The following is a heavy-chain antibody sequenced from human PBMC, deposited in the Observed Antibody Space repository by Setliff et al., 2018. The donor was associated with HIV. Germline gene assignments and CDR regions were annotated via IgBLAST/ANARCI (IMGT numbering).Heavy chain of an antibody. J-gene: IGHJ6*04. Sequence: SETLSLTCTVSGGSMRSGGYYWNWIRQPAGKGLEWIGYMYYSGGTSYNPPLKSRVTISVDMSKKQFSLKVTSVTAADTAVYYCARGDTPDVWGKGTTVTVSS. CDR2: MYYSGGT. D-gene: IGHD3-16*01. V-gene: IGHV4-61*10. CDR1: GGSMRSGGYY. CDR3: ARGDTPDV.